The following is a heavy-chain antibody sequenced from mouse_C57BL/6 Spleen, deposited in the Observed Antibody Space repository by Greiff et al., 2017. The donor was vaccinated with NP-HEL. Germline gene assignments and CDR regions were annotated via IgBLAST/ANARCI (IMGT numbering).Heavy chain of an antibody. J-gene: IGHJ1*03. D-gene: IGHD2-5*01. CDR2: ISDGGSYT. V-gene: IGHV5-4*01. CDR3: ARDEDYSNYVWYFDV. CDR1: GFTFSSYA. Sequence: EVQGVESGGGLVKPGGSLKLSCAASGFTFSSYAMSWVRQTPEKRLEWVATISDGGSYTYYPDNVKGRFTISRDNAKNNLYLQMSHLKSEDTAMYYCARDEDYSNYVWYFDVWGTGTTVTVSS.